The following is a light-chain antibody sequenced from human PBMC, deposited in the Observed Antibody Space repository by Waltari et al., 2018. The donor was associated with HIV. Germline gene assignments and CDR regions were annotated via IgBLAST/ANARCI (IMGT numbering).Light chain of an antibody. V-gene: IGLV3-19*01. CDR3: NSRDSSGNRVV. Sequence: SSELTQDPAVSVALGPTVRSTCHGERLRQYFASWYPQKPGQAPILVIYYKNNRPSGIPDRFSGSNSGTTASLTITGVQAEDEADYYCNSRDSSGNRVVFGGGTKLTVL. J-gene: IGLJ2*01. CDR2: YKN. CDR1: RLRQYF.